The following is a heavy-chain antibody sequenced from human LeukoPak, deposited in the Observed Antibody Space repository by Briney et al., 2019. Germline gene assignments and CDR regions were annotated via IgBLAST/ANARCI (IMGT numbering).Heavy chain of an antibody. Sequence: PGRSLRLSCAASGFTFDDYAMHWVRQAPGKGLEWVSGISWNSGNIGYADSVKGRFTISRDNAKNSLYLQMNSLRAEDTALYYCAKDRMGGSWELLHAFDYWGQGTLVTVSS. CDR2: ISWNSGNI. V-gene: IGHV3-9*01. D-gene: IGHD1-26*01. CDR3: AKDRMGGSWELLHAFDY. CDR1: GFTFDDYA. J-gene: IGHJ4*02.